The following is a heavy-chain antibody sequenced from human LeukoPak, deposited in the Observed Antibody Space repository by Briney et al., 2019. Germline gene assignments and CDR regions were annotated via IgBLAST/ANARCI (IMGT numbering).Heavy chain of an antibody. V-gene: IGHV5-51*01. CDR2: IYPGDSDT. D-gene: IGHD2-15*01. J-gene: IGHJ6*02. CDR3: ARPGYGPGYYYGMDV. Sequence: GASLKISCKGSGYSFTSYWIGWVRQMPGKGLEWMGIIYPGDSDTRYSPSFQGQVTISADKSISTAYLQWSSLKALDTAMYYCARPGYGPGYYYGMDVWGQGTTVTVSS. CDR1: GYSFTSYW.